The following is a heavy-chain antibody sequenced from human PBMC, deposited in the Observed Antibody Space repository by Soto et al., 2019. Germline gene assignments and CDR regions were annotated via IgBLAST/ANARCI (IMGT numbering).Heavy chain of an antibody. V-gene: IGHV3-30-3*01. CDR3: ARDPSHNLLRYVDF. CDR1: GFTFRTYT. CDR2: ISYDGSDK. Sequence: QVQLVQSGGGVVRPGRSLRLSCAASGFTFRTYTMHWVRQAPGKGLEWVAFISYDGSDKYYADSVKGRFTISRDNSKNTLYLQMNSLRDNDTAVYFCARDPSHNLLRYVDFWGQGTLVTVSS. D-gene: IGHD2-21*01. J-gene: IGHJ4*02.